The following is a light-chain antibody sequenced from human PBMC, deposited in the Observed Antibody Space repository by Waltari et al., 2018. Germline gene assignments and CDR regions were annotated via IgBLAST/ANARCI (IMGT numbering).Light chain of an antibody. CDR1: SRDVGSTNL. CDR2: EGS. CDR3: CSYAGSSTYV. V-gene: IGLV2-23*01. J-gene: IGLJ1*01. Sequence: QSALTPPASVSGSPGQSITISCPGTSRDVGSTNLVPWYQQHPGKAPKLMIYEGSKRPSGVSNRFSGSKSGNTASLTISGLQAEDEADYYCCSYAGSSTYVFGTGTKVTVL.